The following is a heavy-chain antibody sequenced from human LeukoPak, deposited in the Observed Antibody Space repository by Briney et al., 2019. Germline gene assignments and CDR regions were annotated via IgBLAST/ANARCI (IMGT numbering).Heavy chain of an antibody. D-gene: IGHD2-8*01. CDR3: ARASYHGVSRDASDI. J-gene: IGHJ3*02. Sequence: SSETLSLTCTVSGGSITSGTYYWSWIRQPAGKGLEWIGRIYTSGSTNYNPSLKSRVTISVDTSKNQFSLKLSSVTAADTAVYYCARASYHGVSRDASDIWGQGTMVTVSS. V-gene: IGHV4-61*02. CDR2: IYTSGST. CDR1: GGSITSGTYY.